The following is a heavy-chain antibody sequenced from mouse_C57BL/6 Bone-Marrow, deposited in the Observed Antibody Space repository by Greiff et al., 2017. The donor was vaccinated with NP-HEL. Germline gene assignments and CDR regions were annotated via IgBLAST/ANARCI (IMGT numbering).Heavy chain of an antibody. CDR1: GYTFTSYW. V-gene: IGHV1-55*01. CDR2: IYPGSGST. CDR3: ARRDYYGSSYYAMDY. Sequence: QVQLQQPGAELVKPGASVKMSCKASGYTFTSYWITLVTPRPGQGLEWIGDIYPGSGSTNYNEKFKSKATLTVDTSSSTAYMQLSSLTSEDSAVYYCARRDYYGSSYYAMDYWGQGTSVTVSS. D-gene: IGHD1-1*01. J-gene: IGHJ4*01.